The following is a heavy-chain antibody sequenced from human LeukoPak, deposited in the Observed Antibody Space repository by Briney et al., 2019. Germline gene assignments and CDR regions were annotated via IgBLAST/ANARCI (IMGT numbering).Heavy chain of an antibody. Sequence: ASVKVSCKASGYTFTGYYMHWVRLAPGQGLGWMGWINPNSGGTNYAQKFQGRVTMTRDTSISTAYMELSRLRSDDTAVYYCARILEWLADYWGQGTLVTVSS. D-gene: IGHD6-19*01. V-gene: IGHV1-2*02. J-gene: IGHJ4*02. CDR1: GYTFTGYY. CDR2: INPNSGGT. CDR3: ARILEWLADY.